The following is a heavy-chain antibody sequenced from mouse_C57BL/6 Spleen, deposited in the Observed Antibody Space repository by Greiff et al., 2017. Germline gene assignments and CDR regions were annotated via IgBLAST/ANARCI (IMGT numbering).Heavy chain of an antibody. V-gene: IGHV1-64*01. CDR3: ARRGGYYGSSYEGAMDY. J-gene: IGHJ4*01. D-gene: IGHD1-1*01. CDR1: GYTFTSYW. CDR2: IHPNSGST. Sequence: VQLQQPGAELVKPGASVKLSCKASGYTFTSYWMHWVKQRPGQGLEWIGMIHPNSGSTNYNEKFKSKATLTVDKSSSTAYMQLSSLTSEDSAVYYCARRGGYYGSSYEGAMDYWGQGTSVTVSS.